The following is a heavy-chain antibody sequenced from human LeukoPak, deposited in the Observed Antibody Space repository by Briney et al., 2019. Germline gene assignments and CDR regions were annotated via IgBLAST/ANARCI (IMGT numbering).Heavy chain of an antibody. J-gene: IGHJ6*04. V-gene: IGHV3-48*01. CDR1: GFTFRSYN. D-gene: IGHD3-10*02. CDR2: ITGSSSTI. Sequence: PGGSLRLSCAASGFTFRSYNINWVRQAPGKWLEWVSYITGSSSTIYYTDSVRGRFTISTDNAANSLFLHMNSLRAEDTALYYCAELGITMIGGVWGKGTTVTISS. CDR3: AELGITMIGGV.